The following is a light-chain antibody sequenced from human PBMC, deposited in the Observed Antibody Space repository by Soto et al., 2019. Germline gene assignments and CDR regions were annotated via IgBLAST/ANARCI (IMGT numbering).Light chain of an antibody. J-gene: IGKJ2*01. CDR3: QQYGGSPPYT. CDR2: RAS. CDR1: QSVSSIY. Sequence: EIVLTPSPGTLSLSPGESATLSCRPSQSVSSIYLAWYQQKPGQAPSLLIYRASSRATGIPDRFSGSGSGTDFTLTISRLEPEDFAVYYCQQYGGSPPYTFGQGTKLEIK. V-gene: IGKV3-20*01.